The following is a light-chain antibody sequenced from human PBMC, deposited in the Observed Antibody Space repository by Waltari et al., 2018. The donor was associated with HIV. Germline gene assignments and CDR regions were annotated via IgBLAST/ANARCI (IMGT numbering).Light chain of an antibody. CDR2: KVS. CDR3: MQGAHWPPWT. CDR1: QSLLFGDVFTY. Sequence: DVVLTQSPLSLAVTLGQPASISCTSSQSLLFGDVFTYLNWFHQRPGQPPRRLIYKVSSRASGVPDRISGSGSGTNFTLNITRVEAGDVGVCDCMQGAHWPPWTFGPGTKVEIK. J-gene: IGKJ1*01. V-gene: IGKV2-30*01.